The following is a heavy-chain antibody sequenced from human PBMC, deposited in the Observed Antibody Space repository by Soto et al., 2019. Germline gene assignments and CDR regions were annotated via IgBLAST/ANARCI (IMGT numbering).Heavy chain of an antibody. J-gene: IGHJ4*02. CDR2: LSSDGFGA. CDR1: GFSLSPYW. CDR3: ARDLGGPDY. Sequence: SGGSGFSLSPYWMHWVRQVPGRGLEWVARLSSDGFGAAYADSVKGRFFISRDIARNTLSLQMNSLRADDTAVYYCARDLGGPDYWGRGTSVTVSS. V-gene: IGHV3-74*03. D-gene: IGHD3-16*01.